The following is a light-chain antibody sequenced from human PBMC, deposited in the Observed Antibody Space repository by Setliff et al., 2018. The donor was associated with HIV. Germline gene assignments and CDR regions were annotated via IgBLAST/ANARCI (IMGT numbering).Light chain of an antibody. CDR3: NSYTSTTFYV. J-gene: IGLJ1*01. V-gene: IGLV2-14*03. CDR1: SNDVGSYNY. CDR2: DVT. Sequence: QSALTQPASVSGAPGQSITISCTGASNDVGSYNYVSWYQQHPGKAPKLMIYDVTNRPSGVSDRFSGSKSGNTASLTISGLQAEDEADYYCNSYTSTTFYVFGRGTKVTV.